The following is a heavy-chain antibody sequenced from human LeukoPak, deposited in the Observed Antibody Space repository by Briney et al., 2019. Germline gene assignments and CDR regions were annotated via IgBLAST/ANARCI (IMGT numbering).Heavy chain of an antibody. CDR2: IYSDGST. V-gene: IGHV3-53*01. CDR3: ARGGIWFGELWDWYFDL. D-gene: IGHD3-10*01. CDR1: GFTVSRNY. Sequence: GGSLRLSCAASGFTVSRNYMSWVRQAPGKGLEWVSVIYSDGSTYHADSVKGRFTISRDNSKNTLYLQMNSLRAEDTAVYYCARGGIWFGELWDWYFDLWGRGTLVTVSS. J-gene: IGHJ2*01.